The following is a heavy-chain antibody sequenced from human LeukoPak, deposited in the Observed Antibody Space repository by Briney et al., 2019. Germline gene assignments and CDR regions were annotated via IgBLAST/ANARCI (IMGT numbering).Heavy chain of an antibody. V-gene: IGHV1-69*04. J-gene: IGHJ4*02. D-gene: IGHD6-13*01. Sequence: ASVKVSCKASGGTFSSYAISWVRQAPGQGLEWMGRIIPILGIANYAQKFQGRVTITADKSTSTAYMELSSLRSEDTAVYYCARGIAAASNTSDYWGQGTLVTVSS. CDR1: GGTFSSYA. CDR3: ARGIAAASNTSDY. CDR2: IIPILGIA.